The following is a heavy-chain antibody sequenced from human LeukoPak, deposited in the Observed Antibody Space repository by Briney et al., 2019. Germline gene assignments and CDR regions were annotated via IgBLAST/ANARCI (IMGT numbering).Heavy chain of an antibody. J-gene: IGHJ4*02. CDR1: GFTFSTDW. V-gene: IGHV3-7*03. CDR2: VKQDGSEK. Sequence: GGSLRLSCAASGFTFSTDWMSWVRQAPGKGLEWVANVKQDGSEKFYVDSVKGRFTISRDNAKNSVFLQMNSLRAEDTAVYYCARDWGSCIGVGCQQRFDYWGQGTLVTVSS. D-gene: IGHD2-15*01. CDR3: ARDWGSCIGVGCQQRFDY.